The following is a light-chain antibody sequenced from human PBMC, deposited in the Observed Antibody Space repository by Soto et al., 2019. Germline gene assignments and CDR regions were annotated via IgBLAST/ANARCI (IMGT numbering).Light chain of an antibody. V-gene: IGKV3-20*01. J-gene: IGKJ1*01. CDR3: QQCCSSPS. Sequence: EIVLTQSPGTLSLSPGERATLSCRASQSVSSSYLAWYQQKPGQAPRLLIYDTSSRATGIPDRFSGSGSGKDFTLGISKLEPEEFAVYYCQQCCSSPSFGQGTKVELK. CDR2: DTS. CDR1: QSVSSSY.